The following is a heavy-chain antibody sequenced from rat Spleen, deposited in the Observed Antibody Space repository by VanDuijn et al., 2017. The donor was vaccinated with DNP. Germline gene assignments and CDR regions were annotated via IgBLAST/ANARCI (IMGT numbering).Heavy chain of an antibody. J-gene: IGHJ2*01. V-gene: IGHV5-31*01. CDR2: ISYEGSST. Sequence: EVQLVESGGGPVQPGRSLKLSCVASGFIFSNYWMTWIRQAPGKGLEWVASISYEGSSTYYGDSVKGRVTISRDNVKSTLYLQMDSLRSEDTATYYCSRDGTINYSRGEYWGQGVMVTVSS. CDR1: GFIFSNYW. D-gene: IGHD1-8*01. CDR3: SRDGTINYSRGEY.